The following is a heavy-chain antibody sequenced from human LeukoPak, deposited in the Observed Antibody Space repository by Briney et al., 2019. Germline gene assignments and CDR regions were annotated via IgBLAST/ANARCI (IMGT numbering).Heavy chain of an antibody. CDR1: GYTFTGYY. D-gene: IGHD6-13*01. V-gene: IGHV1-69*04. J-gene: IGHJ5*02. Sequence: ASVKVSCKASGYTFTGYYMHWVRQAPGQGLEWMGRIIPILGIANYAQKFQGRVTITADKSTSTAYMELSSLRSEDTAVYYCARGPPIAAAGIGWFDPWGQGTLVTVSS. CDR3: ARGPPIAAAGIGWFDP. CDR2: IIPILGIA.